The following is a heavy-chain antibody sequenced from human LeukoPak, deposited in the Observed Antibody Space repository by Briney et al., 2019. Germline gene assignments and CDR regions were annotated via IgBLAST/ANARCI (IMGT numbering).Heavy chain of an antibody. CDR3: AKDITYYYDSSGYDPSG. D-gene: IGHD3-22*01. J-gene: IGHJ4*02. V-gene: IGHV3-23*01. CDR2: ISGSGGST. Sequence: PGGSLRLSCAASGFTFSSYAMSWVRQAPGKGLEWVSAISGSGGSTYYADSVKGRFTISRDNSKNTLYLQMNSLRAEDTAVYYCAKDITYYYDSSGYDPSGWGQGTLVTVSS. CDR1: GFTFSSYA.